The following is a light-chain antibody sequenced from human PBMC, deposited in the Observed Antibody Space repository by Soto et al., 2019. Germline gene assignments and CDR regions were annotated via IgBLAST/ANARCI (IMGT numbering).Light chain of an antibody. V-gene: IGKV1D-16*01. Sequence: EIQLTQFPYCKSASVGDSRIIKKKASQGISTRLAWYKQKAGKDPNLLIYGASNSHSGVHSRFSGRGSGKECTLTISSLQPHDFPTYYCHQYKRYRTFVQGTKV. CDR1: QGISTR. CDR3: HQYKRYRT. CDR2: GAS. J-gene: IGKJ1*01.